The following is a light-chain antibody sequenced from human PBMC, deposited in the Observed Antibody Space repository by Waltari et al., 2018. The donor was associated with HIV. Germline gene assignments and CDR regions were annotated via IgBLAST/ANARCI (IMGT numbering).Light chain of an antibody. V-gene: IGLV2-8*01. CDR3: SSYAGNNNLV. Sequence: SALTQPPSASGSPGQSVTISCTGTSSDVGGYISVSWYQQHPGKAPKLMIYEVSKRPSGVPDRFSGSKSGNTASLTVSGLQPDDEADYYCSSYAGNNNLVFGGGTKLTVL. CDR1: SSDVGGYIS. CDR2: EVS. J-gene: IGLJ2*01.